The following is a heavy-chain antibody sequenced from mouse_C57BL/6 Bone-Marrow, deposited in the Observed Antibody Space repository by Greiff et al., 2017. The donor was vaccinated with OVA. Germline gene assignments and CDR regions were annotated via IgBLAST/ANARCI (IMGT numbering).Heavy chain of an antibody. CDR2: ISDGGSYT. D-gene: IGHD2-13*01. Sequence: EVQLVESGGGLVKPGGSLKLSCAASGFTFSSYAMSWVRQTPEKRLEWVATISDGGSYTYYPDNVKGRFTISRDNAKNNLYLQMSHLKSEDTAMYYWASPYDFSYYAMDYWGQGTSVTVSS. CDR3: ASPYDFSYYAMDY. J-gene: IGHJ4*01. V-gene: IGHV5-4*01. CDR1: GFTFSSYA.